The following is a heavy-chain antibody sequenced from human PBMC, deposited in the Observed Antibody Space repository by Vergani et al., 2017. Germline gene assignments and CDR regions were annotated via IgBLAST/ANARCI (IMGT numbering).Heavy chain of an antibody. CDR2: ISGSGGST. CDR3: AKPLLRFLEWPWGGMDV. CDR1: GFTFSSYA. D-gene: IGHD3-3*01. J-gene: IGHJ6*02. V-gene: IGHV3-23*01. Sequence: EVQLMESGGGLVQPGGSLRLSCAASGFTFSSYAMSWVRQAPGKGLEWVSAISGSGGSTYYADSVKGRFTISRDNSKKTLYLQMNSLRAEDTAVYYCAKPLLRFLEWPWGGMDVWGQGTTVTVSS.